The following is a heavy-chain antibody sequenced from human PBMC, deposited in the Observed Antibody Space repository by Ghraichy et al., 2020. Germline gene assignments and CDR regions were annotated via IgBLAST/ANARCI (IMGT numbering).Heavy chain of an antibody. CDR1: GLMFSPNT. D-gene: IGHD6-19*01. J-gene: IGHJ6*02. CDR2: ISSSTRYI. V-gene: IGHV3-21*01. CDR3: SRGGGAGTPVLYHMDV. Sequence: GALRLSCVASGLMFSPNTMNWVRQAPGKGLEWVSSISSSTRYIYYADSVKGRFTISRDNAQNSLYLQMNSLRAEDTAVYYCSRGGGAGTPVLYHMDVWGLGTMVTVSS.